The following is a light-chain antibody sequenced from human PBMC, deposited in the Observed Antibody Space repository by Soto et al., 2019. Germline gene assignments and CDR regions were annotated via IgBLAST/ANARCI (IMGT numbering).Light chain of an antibody. J-gene: IGLJ2*01. CDR3: SSSTSSSTLV. CDR1: SSDVGGYNY. CDR2: DVN. V-gene: IGLV2-14*01. Sequence: QSALTQPASVSGSPGQSITISCTGTSSDVGGYNYVSWYQQHPGKAPKLMFYDVNNRPSGVSNRFSGSKSGNTASLTISGLQAEDEADYYCSSSTSSSTLVFGGGTKVTVL.